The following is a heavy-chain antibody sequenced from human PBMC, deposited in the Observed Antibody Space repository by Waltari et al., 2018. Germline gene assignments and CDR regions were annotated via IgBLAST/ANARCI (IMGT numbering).Heavy chain of an antibody. CDR3: AKAHFYDTSGYIEH. J-gene: IGHJ5*02. Sequence: EVQVLESGGDLVQPGGSLRLTCAASGFIFSSYAINWVLQAPGKGLEWVVGINGDVDKTEYADSVKGRFTLSRDNSKNTLTWQMNNLRGEDTAIYYCAKAHFYDTSGYIEHWGQGTLVTVSS. CDR1: GFIFSSYA. V-gene: IGHV3-23*01. D-gene: IGHD3-22*01. CDR2: INGDVDKT.